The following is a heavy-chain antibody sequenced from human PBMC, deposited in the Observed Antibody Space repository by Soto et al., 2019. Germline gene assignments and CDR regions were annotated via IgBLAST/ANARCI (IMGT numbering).Heavy chain of an antibody. CDR1: GFTFSIYT. V-gene: IGHV3-48*02. CDR3: ARDIIVLSRTGMDV. Sequence: EENLVESGGGLVQPGGSLRLPCAASGFTFSIYTMNWVRQAPGKGLEWVAYINSGSGTKNYADSVKGRFTISRDDAKKSLFLQMSSLRDEDTAVYYCARDIIVLSRTGMDVWGQGTTVTVSS. D-gene: IGHD3-22*01. J-gene: IGHJ6*02. CDR2: INSGSGTK.